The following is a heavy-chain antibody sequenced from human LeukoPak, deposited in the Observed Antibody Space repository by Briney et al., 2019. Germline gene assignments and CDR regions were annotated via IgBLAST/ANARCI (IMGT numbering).Heavy chain of an antibody. Sequence: GGSLRLSCAASGLSFSKFWMSWVRQAPGKGLEWVGRIKSNTAGGTTHYAAPVKGSFTISRDDSKNTLYLQMNSLKNEDTAVYYCTAEPNWFDPWGQGTLVTVSS. CDR2: IKSNTAGGTT. J-gene: IGHJ5*02. V-gene: IGHV3-15*01. D-gene: IGHD1-14*01. CDR1: GLSFSKFW. CDR3: TAEPNWFDP.